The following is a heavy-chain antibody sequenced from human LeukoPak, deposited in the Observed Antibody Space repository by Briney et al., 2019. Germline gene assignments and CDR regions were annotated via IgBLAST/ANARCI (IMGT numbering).Heavy chain of an antibody. Sequence: PGGSLRLSCAASGFTVSSNYMSWVRQAPGKGLEWVSVIYSGGSTYYADSVKGRFTISRDNSKNTLYLQMNSLRAEDTAVYYCAKDRDCSGGSCYSGYWGQGTLVTVSS. CDR2: IYSGGST. CDR3: AKDRDCSGGSCYSGY. D-gene: IGHD2-15*01. CDR1: GFTVSSNY. J-gene: IGHJ4*02. V-gene: IGHV3-53*01.